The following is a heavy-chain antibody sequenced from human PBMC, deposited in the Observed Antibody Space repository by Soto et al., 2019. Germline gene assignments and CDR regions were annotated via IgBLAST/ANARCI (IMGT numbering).Heavy chain of an antibody. J-gene: IGHJ4*02. D-gene: IGHD2-21*01. V-gene: IGHV4-61*01. CDR2: IHYSGST. CDR1: GGSANIGTYY. Sequence: PSETLSLTCTVPGGSANIGTYYWSWIRQPPGKGLEWIGFIHYSGSTNYNPSLKSRVTMSVDTSKNQFSLKLTSVNAADTAVYYCTRGGDAYKNGHWGQGTLVTVSS. CDR3: TRGGDAYKNGH.